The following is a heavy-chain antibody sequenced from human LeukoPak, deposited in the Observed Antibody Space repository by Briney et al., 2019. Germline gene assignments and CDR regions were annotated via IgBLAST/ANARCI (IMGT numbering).Heavy chain of an antibody. V-gene: IGHV1-8*01. CDR1: GYTFTNND. J-gene: IGHJ4*02. CDR3: ARAGRSSIPGAIRSYYFDY. Sequence: ASVKVSCKASGYTFTNNDINWVRQAPGQPLEWLGWMSPKSGNTGYAQQLQGRVTMTKNASIATAYLDLSSLRSEDTAVYYCARAGRSSIPGAIRSYYFDYWGQGTLITVPS. CDR2: MSPKSGNT. D-gene: IGHD2-2*02.